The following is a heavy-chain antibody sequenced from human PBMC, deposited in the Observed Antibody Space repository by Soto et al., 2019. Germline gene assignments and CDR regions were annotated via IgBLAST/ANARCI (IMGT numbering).Heavy chain of an antibody. J-gene: IGHJ4*02. V-gene: IGHV4-59*01. Sequence: SETLSLTCTVSGGSISSYYWSWIRQPPGKGLEWIGYIYYSGSTNYNPSLKSRVTISVDTSKNQFSLKLSSVTAADTAVYYCARGLIAARRGTPGRPLNPNFDYWGQGTLVTVSS. D-gene: IGHD6-6*01. CDR3: ARGLIAARRGTPGRPLNPNFDY. CDR2: IYYSGST. CDR1: GGSISSYY.